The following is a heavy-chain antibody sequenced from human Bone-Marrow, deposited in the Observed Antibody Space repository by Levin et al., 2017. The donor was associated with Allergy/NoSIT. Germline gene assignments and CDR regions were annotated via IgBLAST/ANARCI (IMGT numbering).Heavy chain of an antibody. Sequence: ASVKVSCKASGGNFISYTINWVRQAPGQGLEWMGGIIPISGTPNYAQKFQGRVTITADEVTTTAYMELSRLRSEDTAMYYCARDTGPWGQGTLVTVSS. CDR3: ARDTGP. CDR2: IIPISGTP. CDR1: GGNFISYT. V-gene: IGHV1-69*13. J-gene: IGHJ5*02. D-gene: IGHD3-10*01.